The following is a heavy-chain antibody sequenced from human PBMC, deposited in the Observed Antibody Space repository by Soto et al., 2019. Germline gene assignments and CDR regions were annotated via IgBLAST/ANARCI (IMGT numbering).Heavy chain of an antibody. J-gene: IGHJ6*02. V-gene: IGHV3-13*01. CDR3: AKGRLYYCYGMDV. Sequence: EVQLVESGGGLVQTGGSLRLSCEGSGFSFSSYDMHWVRQAAGKRLEWVAAIGADGDTYYSDSVKGRLTTSRENTKNTFCLRMNSLRAEDTGVYHCAKGRLYYCYGMDVLGQGSMVTVS. CDR1: GFSFSSYD. CDR2: IGADGDT.